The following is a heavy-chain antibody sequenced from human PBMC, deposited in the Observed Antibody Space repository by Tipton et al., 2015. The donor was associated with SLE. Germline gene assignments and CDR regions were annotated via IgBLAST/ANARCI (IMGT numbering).Heavy chain of an antibody. CDR3: AKEGGGRYFDY. Sequence: SLRLSCAASGFTFSSYAMTWVRQAPGKGLEWVSTISGSGGNTYYADSVKGRFTISRDNSKNTLYLQMNSLRAEDTAVYYCAKEGGGRYFDYWGQGTLVTVSS. CDR1: GFTFSSYA. J-gene: IGHJ4*02. D-gene: IGHD4-23*01. V-gene: IGHV3-23*01. CDR2: ISGSGGNT.